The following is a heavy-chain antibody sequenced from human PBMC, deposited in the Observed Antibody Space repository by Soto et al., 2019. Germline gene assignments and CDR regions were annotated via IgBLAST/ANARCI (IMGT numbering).Heavy chain of an antibody. V-gene: IGHV2-5*02. CDR1: GFSLSTSGVG. CDR2: IYWDDDK. CDR3: AHSRVVVVAAPEYYFDY. J-gene: IGHJ4*02. D-gene: IGHD2-15*01. Sequence: QITLKESGPTLVKPTQTLTLTCTFSGFSLSTSGVGVGWIRQPPGQALEWLALIYWDDDKRYSPSLKSRLTINNEASKTQVVLTITNMDPVDTATDYCAHSRVVVVAAPEYYFDYWGQGTLVTVSS.